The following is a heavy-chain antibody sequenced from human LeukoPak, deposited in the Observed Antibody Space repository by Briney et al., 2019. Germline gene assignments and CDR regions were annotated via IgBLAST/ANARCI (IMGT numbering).Heavy chain of an antibody. CDR3: ATSSWNDGDGVFDY. CDR2: IKQDGSDK. D-gene: IGHD1-1*01. CDR1: ELIFASYW. J-gene: IGHJ4*02. Sequence: EPGGSLRLSCAASELIFASYWMTWVRQAPGKGLEWVANIKQDGSDKNYVDSVKGRFIISRDNAKNSLYLEMHFLRAEDTAVYYCATSSWNDGDGVFDYWGQGTLVTVSS. V-gene: IGHV3-7*01.